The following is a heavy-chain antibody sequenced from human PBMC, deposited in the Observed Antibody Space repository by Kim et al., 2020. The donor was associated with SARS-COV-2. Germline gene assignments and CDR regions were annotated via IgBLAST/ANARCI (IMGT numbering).Heavy chain of an antibody. V-gene: IGHV4-59*08. Sequence: SETLSLTCTVSGGSVNNYYWSWIRQPPGKGLEWLGYIYYSGSTFYNPSLRSRVTITVDTSKNQFTLQLSSVAAADRAIYYCARLYDGRGYYYDFDSWGQGTLVTVSS. D-gene: IGHD3-22*01. CDR1: GGSVNNYY. CDR3: ARLYDGRGYYYDFDS. J-gene: IGHJ4*02. CDR2: IYYSGST.